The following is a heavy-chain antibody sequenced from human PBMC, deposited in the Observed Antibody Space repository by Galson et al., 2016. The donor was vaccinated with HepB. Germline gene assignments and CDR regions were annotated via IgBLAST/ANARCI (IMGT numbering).Heavy chain of an antibody. CDR2: ISHGGTT. Sequence: ETLSLTCSVSGVSFTNSNYYWGWIRQPPGKGLEWIGQISHGGTTNYNPSLESRVTISLDESTNQFSLSLSSVTAADTAVYYCARERGAPEWQLRAPYFDYWGQGRLVTVSS. D-gene: IGHD4-23*01. CDR1: GVSFTNSNYY. V-gene: IGHV4-39*07. CDR3: ARERGAPEWQLRAPYFDY. J-gene: IGHJ4*02.